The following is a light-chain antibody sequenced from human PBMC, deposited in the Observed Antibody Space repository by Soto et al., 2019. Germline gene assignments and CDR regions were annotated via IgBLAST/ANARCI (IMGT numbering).Light chain of an antibody. CDR1: QSLVHSAGIAY. V-gene: IGKV2-30*02. Sequence: VVMTQSPLSLPVPLGQPASISCSSDQSLVHSAGIAYFSWFQLRPGRSPRRLIYKVSNLDSGVPARFSGSGSGTDFALKISRVEAEDVAVYYCKQGTHLPITFGQGTRLEIK. CDR3: KQGTHLPIT. J-gene: IGKJ5*01. CDR2: KVS.